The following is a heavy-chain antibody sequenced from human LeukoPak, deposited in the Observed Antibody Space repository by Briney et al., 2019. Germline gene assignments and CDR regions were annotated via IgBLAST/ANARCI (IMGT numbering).Heavy chain of an antibody. CDR1: GYTFNHYG. Sequence: ASVKVSCKVSGYTFNHYGISWVRQAPGQGLEWMGRISPHNGNTDYAQKFQGRVTMTTDTSSTTAYMELRGLISDDTAVYYCARDRLEDTHYYMDVWGKGTTVTVSS. V-gene: IGHV1-18*01. CDR2: ISPHNGNT. D-gene: IGHD2-15*01. CDR3: ARDRLEDTHYYMDV. J-gene: IGHJ6*03.